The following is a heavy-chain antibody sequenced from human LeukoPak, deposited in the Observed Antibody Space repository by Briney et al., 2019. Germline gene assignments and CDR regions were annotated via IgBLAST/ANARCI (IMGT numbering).Heavy chain of an antibody. CDR1: GVSLSTPAVG. Sequence: SGPTLVNPTQPLTLTFTFSGVSLSTPAVGGGWIRQPPVKALEWLALIYCDDDKRYSPSLQSRLTITKETSKNQVVLTMTNMDPVDTGTYYCAHRRIEADFDYWGQGTLVTVSS. CDR2: IYCDDDK. V-gene: IGHV2-5*02. CDR3: AHRRIEADFDY. D-gene: IGHD6-25*01. J-gene: IGHJ4*02.